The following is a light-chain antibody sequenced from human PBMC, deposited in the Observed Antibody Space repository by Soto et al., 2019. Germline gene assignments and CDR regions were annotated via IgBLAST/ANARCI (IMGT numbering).Light chain of an antibody. CDR1: QSINNL. CDR2: KAS. V-gene: IGKV1-5*03. CDR3: QQYSSYSP. J-gene: IGKJ4*02. Sequence: DIQMTQSPSTLSAFVGDRVAITCRASQSINNLLAWYQQKPGKAPKLLIYKASSLESGVPSRFSGNGSGTEFTLTISSLQPDDFATYYCQQYSSYSPFGGGTKVEIK.